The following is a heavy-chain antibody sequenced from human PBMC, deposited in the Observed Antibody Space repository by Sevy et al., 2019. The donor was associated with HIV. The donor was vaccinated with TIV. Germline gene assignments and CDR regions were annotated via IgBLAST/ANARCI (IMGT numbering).Heavy chain of an antibody. CDR2: ISGSGGST. Sequence: GGSLRLSCAASGFTFSSYAMSWVRQAPGKGLEWVSAISGSGGSTYYEDSVKGRFTISRDNSKNTLYLQMNSLRAEDTAVYYCAKDLPPRTGYSSGWYSYDYWGQGTLVTVSS. J-gene: IGHJ4*02. CDR3: AKDLPPRTGYSSGWYSYDY. CDR1: GFTFSSYA. V-gene: IGHV3-23*01. D-gene: IGHD6-19*01.